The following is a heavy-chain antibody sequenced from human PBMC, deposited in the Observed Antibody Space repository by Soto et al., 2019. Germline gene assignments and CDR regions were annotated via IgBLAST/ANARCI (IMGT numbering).Heavy chain of an antibody. CDR3: ARKSYYYDGMDV. Sequence: SETLSLTCTVSGGSISSSSYYWGWIRQPPGKGLEWIGSIYYSGSTYYNPSLKSRVTISVDTSKNQFSLKLSSVTAADTAVYYCARKSYYYDGMDVWGQGTTVT. CDR1: GGSISSSSYY. V-gene: IGHV4-39*01. CDR2: IYYSGST. J-gene: IGHJ6*02.